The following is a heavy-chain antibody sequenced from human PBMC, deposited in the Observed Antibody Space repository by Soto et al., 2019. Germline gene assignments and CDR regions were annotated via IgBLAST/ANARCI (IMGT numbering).Heavy chain of an antibody. Sequence: QVQLVQSGAEVQKPGSSVKVSCKASGGTFSSYTISWVRQAPGQGLEWMGRIIPILGIANYAQKFQGRVTITADKSTSTAYMELSSLRSEDTAVYYCARSLGGYDFWSGYSTTSGFDYWGQGTLVTVSS. V-gene: IGHV1-69*02. J-gene: IGHJ4*02. CDR2: IIPILGIA. D-gene: IGHD3-3*01. CDR1: GGTFSSYT. CDR3: ARSLGGYDFWSGYSTTSGFDY.